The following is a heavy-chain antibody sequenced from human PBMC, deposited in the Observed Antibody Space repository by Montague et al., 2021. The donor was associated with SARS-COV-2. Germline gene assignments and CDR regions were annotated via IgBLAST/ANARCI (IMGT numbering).Heavy chain of an antibody. CDR2: INQSGST. Sequence: SETLSLTCAVYGGSFSGYYWSWIRQPTGKGLEWIGEINQSGSTXXXPSXXXRVTISVDTSKNQFSLKLSSVTAADTAVYYCARGPRITMIVVVITDIWFDPWGQGTLVTVSS. D-gene: IGHD3-22*01. CDR3: ARGPRITMIVVVITDIWFDP. J-gene: IGHJ5*02. CDR1: GGSFSGYY. V-gene: IGHV4-34*01.